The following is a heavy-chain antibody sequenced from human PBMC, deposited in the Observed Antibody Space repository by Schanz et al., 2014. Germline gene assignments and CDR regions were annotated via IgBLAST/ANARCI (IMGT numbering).Heavy chain of an antibody. Sequence: EVQMVESGGGLVKPGGSLRLSCEASEFTFSSYKMNWVRQAPGKRLEWVSSISSSGSYLHYADSEKRRFTISRDNTKNSLYLQMNSLRAEEAAVYYCAREEGWGITAADLVDYWGHGTLVTVSS. J-gene: IGHJ4*01. CDR1: EFTFSSYK. V-gene: IGHV3-21*01. CDR3: AREEGWGITAADLVDY. CDR2: ISSSGSYL. D-gene: IGHD6-13*01.